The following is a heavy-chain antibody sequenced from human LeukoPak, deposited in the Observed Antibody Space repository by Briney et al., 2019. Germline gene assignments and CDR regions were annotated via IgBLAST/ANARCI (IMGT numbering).Heavy chain of an antibody. V-gene: IGHV1-8*03. Sequence: ASVTVSCKASGYTFTNYDINWVRQAPGQGLEWMGWLNPNSGNTGYAQTFQGRVTITRNTSIKTAYMELSSLTSEDTAVYYCARVAAEVVGVPGAIGFGWLRRDYYYMDVWGKGTTVTVSS. CDR3: ARVAAEVVGVPGAIGFGWLRRDYYYMDV. CDR2: LNPNSGNT. J-gene: IGHJ6*03. CDR1: GYTFTNYD. D-gene: IGHD2-2*02.